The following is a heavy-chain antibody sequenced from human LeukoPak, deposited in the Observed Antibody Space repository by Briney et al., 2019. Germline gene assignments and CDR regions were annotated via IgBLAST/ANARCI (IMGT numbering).Heavy chain of an antibody. CDR2: INPSDGGT. V-gene: IGHV1-46*01. Sequence: GASVKVSCKASGNTFTSDYMHWVRQAPGQGLEWMGIINPSDGGTSYAQKFQGRVTMTRDMSTSTVDMELSRLRSEDTASYFCASGGPTAGGTTGVVYFQNWGQGTLVTVPS. J-gene: IGHJ1*01. D-gene: IGHD1-26*01. CDR3: ASGGPTAGGTTGVVYFQN. CDR1: GNTFTSDY.